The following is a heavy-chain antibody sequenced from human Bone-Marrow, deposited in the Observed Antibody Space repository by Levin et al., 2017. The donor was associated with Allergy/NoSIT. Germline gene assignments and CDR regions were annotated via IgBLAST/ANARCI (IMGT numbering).Heavy chain of an antibody. V-gene: IGHV3-11*05. D-gene: IGHD2-15*01. Sequence: GESLKISCAASGFIFDDYYMTWIRQPPGKGLEWISYISSSSSFTNYAESVKGRFTISRDNSKNSLYLQMHSLRAEDTALYYCARDLGCRGGSCYDPLHFDFWGQGALVTVSS. J-gene: IGHJ4*02. CDR1: GFIFDDYY. CDR2: ISSSSSFT. CDR3: ARDLGCRGGSCYDPLHFDF.